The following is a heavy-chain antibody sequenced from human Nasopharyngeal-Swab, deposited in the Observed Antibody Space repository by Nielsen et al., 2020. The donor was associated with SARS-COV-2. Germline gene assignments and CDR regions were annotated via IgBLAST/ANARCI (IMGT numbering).Heavy chain of an antibody. J-gene: IGHJ4*02. CDR2: IGDKDHNYAT. CDR1: GFIFSASA. V-gene: IGHV3-73*01. Sequence: GESLKISCAASGFIFSASAMHWVRQAPGKGLEWLGRIGDKDHNYATTYGASVKGRFTISRDDSKNTAFLQMDSLKTKDTALYYCTTDFYFDYWGQGTLVTVSS. CDR3: TTDFYFDY.